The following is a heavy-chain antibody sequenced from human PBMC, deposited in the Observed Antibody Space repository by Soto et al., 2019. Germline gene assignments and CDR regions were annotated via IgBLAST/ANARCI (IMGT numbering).Heavy chain of an antibody. CDR3: ARGTYRGAYGYYLGY. CDR2: TSYDGSNE. CDR1: GFIFSDFS. J-gene: IGHJ4*02. V-gene: IGHV3-30-3*01. Sequence: GSLRLSCAASGFIFSDFSIHWVRQAPGKGLEGMAGTSYDGSNEYSADSVKGRFTISRDNSQNTMNLQMNSLRAEDTAVYYCARGTYRGAYGYYLGYWGRGTLVTVSS. D-gene: IGHD3-16*02.